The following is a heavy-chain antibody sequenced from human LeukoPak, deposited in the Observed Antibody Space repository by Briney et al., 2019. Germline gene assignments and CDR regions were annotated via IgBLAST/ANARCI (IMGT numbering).Heavy chain of an antibody. D-gene: IGHD6-13*01. CDR1: GGSITSYY. CDR2: IYYSGST. V-gene: IGHV4-59*01. Sequence: TSETLSLTCSVSGGSITSYYWSWIRQPPGKGLEWIGYIYYSGSTNYNPSLKSRVTIAVDTSKNQFSLKLSSVTAADTAVYYCARGGIAAAGRFDPWGQGTLVTVSS. CDR3: ARGGIAAAGRFDP. J-gene: IGHJ5*02.